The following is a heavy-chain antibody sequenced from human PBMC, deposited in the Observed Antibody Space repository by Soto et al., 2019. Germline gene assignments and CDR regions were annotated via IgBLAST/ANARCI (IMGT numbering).Heavy chain of an antibody. CDR2: ISWGGASM. Sequence: HPGGSLRLSCAASGFIFGDYAMHWVRQGPGRGLEWVSGISWGGASMYYADSVKGRFSISRDDAKGSLYLQMNNVRSEDTAIYYCAKDIGPAPKNWFDSWGQGALVTVSS. CDR1: GFIFGDYA. V-gene: IGHV3-9*01. CDR3: AKDIGPAPKNWFDS. J-gene: IGHJ5*01.